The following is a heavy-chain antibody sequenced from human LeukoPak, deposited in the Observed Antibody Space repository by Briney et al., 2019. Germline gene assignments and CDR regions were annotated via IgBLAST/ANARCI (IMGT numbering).Heavy chain of an antibody. J-gene: IGHJ4*02. D-gene: IGHD3-10*01. CDR3: ANRNHYDSGSYYYYYFDY. Sequence: GGSLRLSCAASGLSFSRYAMSWVRQPPGKGLEWVSTISGSGGRTYYADSVKGRFTISRDNSKNTLYLQMNSLRAEDTAVYYCANRNHYDSGSYYYYYFDYWGQGTLVTVSP. CDR1: GLSFSRYA. V-gene: IGHV3-23*01. CDR2: ISGSGGRT.